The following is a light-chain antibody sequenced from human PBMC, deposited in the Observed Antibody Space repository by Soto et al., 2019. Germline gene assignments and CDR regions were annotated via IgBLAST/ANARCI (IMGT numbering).Light chain of an antibody. CDR1: QSISSY. CDR3: QQSYSTPQT. J-gene: IGKJ2*01. V-gene: IGKV1-39*01. CDR2: AAS. Sequence: DIQMTQSPSSVSASVVDRVTITCRASQSISSYLNWYQQKPGKAPKLLIYAASSLQSGVPSRFSGSGSGTDFTLTISSLQPEDFATYYCQQSYSTPQTFGQGTKLAIK.